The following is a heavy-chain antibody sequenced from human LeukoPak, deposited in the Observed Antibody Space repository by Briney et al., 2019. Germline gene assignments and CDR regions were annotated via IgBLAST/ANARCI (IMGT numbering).Heavy chain of an antibody. V-gene: IGHV1-69*13. CDR1: GGTFSSYA. CDR2: IIPIFGTA. CDR3: AHHADIVATISYFQH. Sequence: GASVKVSCKASGGTFSSYAISWVRQAPGQGLEWMGGIIPIFGTANYAQKFQGRVTITADESTSTAYMELSSLISEDTAVYYCAHHADIVATISYFQHWGQGTLVTVSS. J-gene: IGHJ1*01. D-gene: IGHD5-12*01.